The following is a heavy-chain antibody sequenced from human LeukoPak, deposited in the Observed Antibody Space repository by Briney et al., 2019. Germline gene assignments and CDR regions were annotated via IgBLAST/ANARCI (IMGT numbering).Heavy chain of an antibody. D-gene: IGHD3-9*01. CDR3: AKAWARNYDILTGLRGPDFDY. J-gene: IGHJ4*02. V-gene: IGHV1-18*01. CDR1: GYTFTSYG. Sequence: ASVKVSCKASGYTFTSYGISWVRQAPGQGLEWMGWISAYNGNTNYAQKLQGRVTMTTDTSTSTAYMELRSLRSDDTAVYYCAKAWARNYDILTGLRGPDFDYWGQGTLVTVSS. CDR2: ISAYNGNT.